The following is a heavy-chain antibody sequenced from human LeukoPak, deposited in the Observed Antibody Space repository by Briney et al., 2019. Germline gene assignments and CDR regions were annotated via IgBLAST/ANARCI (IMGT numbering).Heavy chain of an antibody. J-gene: IGHJ4*02. CDR2: INPNSGDT. CDR1: GYTFTGYY. D-gene: IGHD3-22*01. Sequence: ASVKVSCKASGYTFTGYYIHWVRQAPGQGLEWMGRINPNSGDTSYEQKFQGRVTMTRDTSISTAYMELSRLSSDDTAVYYCARASGYYSPNPPGMWGQGTLVTVSS. V-gene: IGHV1-2*06. CDR3: ARASGYYSPNPPGM.